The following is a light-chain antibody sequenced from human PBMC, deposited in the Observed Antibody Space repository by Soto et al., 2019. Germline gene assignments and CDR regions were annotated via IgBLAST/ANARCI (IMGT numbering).Light chain of an antibody. CDR1: EDINSR. V-gene: IGKV1-12*01. Sequence: IQMTQSPSSVSASVGDRVTISCRASEDINSRLAWYQQKPGNAPKLLIYAAFILQSRVPSRFSGYGSGTDFTLTISRLEPEDFAVYFCQYYDSFRTFGQGTKVDIK. J-gene: IGKJ1*01. CDR2: AAF. CDR3: QYYDSFRT.